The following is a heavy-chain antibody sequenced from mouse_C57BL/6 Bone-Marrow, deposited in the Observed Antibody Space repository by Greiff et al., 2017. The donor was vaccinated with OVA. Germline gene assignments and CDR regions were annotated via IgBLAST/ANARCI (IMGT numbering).Heavy chain of an antibody. D-gene: IGHD1-1*01. CDR3: ARPYYYGSAWFAY. V-gene: IGHV5-17*01. J-gene: IGHJ3*01. CDR2: ISSGSSTI. Sequence: EVQGVESGGGLVKPGGSLKLSCAASGFTFSDYGMHWVRQAPEKGLEWVAYISSGSSTIDYADTVKGRFTISRDNAKNTLFLQMTSLRSEDTAMYYCARPYYYGSAWFAYWGQGTLVTVSA. CDR1: GFTFSDYG.